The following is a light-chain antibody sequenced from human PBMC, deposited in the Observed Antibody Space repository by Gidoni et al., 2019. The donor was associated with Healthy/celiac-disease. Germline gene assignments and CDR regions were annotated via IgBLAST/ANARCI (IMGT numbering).Light chain of an antibody. CDR1: QSVSSY. J-gene: IGKJ5*01. CDR3: QQRSNWPPIT. CDR2: DAS. Sequence: ENVLTQSPAPLSLSPGERATLSCRASQSVSSYLAWYQQKPGQAPTLLIYDASNRATGIPARFSGSGSGTDFTLTISSLEPEDFAVYYCQQRSNWPPITFGQGTRLEIK. V-gene: IGKV3-11*01.